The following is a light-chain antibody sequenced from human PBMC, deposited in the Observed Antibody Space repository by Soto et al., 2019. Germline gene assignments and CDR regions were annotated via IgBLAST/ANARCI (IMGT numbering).Light chain of an antibody. V-gene: IGKV1-5*01. CDR1: QSISTW. J-gene: IGKJ1*01. CDR3: QQLNSYSRT. Sequence: DIQMTQSPSTLSASVGDRVTITCRASQSISTWLAWYQQKPGKAPKLLIYDASSLESGVPSRFSGSGSGTEFTLTISSLQPEDFATYYCQQLNSYSRTFGQGTKVDIK. CDR2: DAS.